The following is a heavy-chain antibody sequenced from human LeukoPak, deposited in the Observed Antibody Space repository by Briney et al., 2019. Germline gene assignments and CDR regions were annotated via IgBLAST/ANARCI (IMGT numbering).Heavy chain of an antibody. CDR3: ARDRVPVAVTTVYYYMDV. CDR2: IIPILGIA. V-gene: IGHV1-69*04. J-gene: IGHJ6*03. CDR1: GGTFSSYA. Sequence: SVKVSCKASGGTFSSYAISWVRQAPGQGLEWMGRIIPILGIANYAQKFQGRVTITADKSTSTAYMELSSLRSEDTAVYYCARDRVPVAVTTVYYYMDVWGKGTTVTVSS. D-gene: IGHD4-11*01.